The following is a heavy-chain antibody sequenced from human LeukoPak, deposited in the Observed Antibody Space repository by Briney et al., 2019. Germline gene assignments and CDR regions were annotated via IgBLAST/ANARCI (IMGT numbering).Heavy chain of an antibody. V-gene: IGHV4-34*01. CDR3: ARGLDIVASRRDFDY. D-gene: IGHD5-12*01. CDR2: INHSGST. CDR1: GGSFSGYY. J-gene: IGHJ4*02. Sequence: SETLSLTCAVYGGSFSGYYWSWIRQPPGKGLEWIGEINHSGSTNYNPSLKSRVTISVDTSKNQFSLKLSSVTAADTAVYYCARGLDIVASRRDFDYWGQGTLVTVSS.